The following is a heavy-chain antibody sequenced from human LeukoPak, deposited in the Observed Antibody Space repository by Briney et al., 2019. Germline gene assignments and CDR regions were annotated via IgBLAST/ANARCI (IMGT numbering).Heavy chain of an antibody. J-gene: IGHJ4*02. CDR3: ARHSGYHSTMYLDY. Sequence: SVTVSCTTSGGTFNSYAISWVRQAPGQGLEWMGGITAIFRTTNYAQKFQGRVTITADESMSTVYMELSSLRSEDTAVYYCARHSGYHSTMYLDYWGQGTLVTVSS. V-gene: IGHV1-69*13. D-gene: IGHD3-22*01. CDR2: ITAIFRTT. CDR1: GGTFNSYA.